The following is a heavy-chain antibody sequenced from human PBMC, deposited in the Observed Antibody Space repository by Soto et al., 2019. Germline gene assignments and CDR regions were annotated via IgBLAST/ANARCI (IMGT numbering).Heavy chain of an antibody. D-gene: IGHD3-22*01. CDR3: ANPNGRYYYDSSGPPSAFDY. V-gene: IGHV3-23*01. Sequence: EVQLLESGGGLVQPGGSLRLSCAASGFTFSSYAMSWVRQAPGKGLEWVSAISGSGGSTYYADSVKGRFTISRDNSKNTLYLQINSLRAEDTAVYYCANPNGRYYYDSSGPPSAFDYGGQGTLVTVSS. CDR2: ISGSGGST. J-gene: IGHJ4*02. CDR1: GFTFSSYA.